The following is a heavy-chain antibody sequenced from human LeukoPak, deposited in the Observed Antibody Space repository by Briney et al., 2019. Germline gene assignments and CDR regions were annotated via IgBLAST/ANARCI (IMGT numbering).Heavy chain of an antibody. CDR1: GGSISSGGYY. CDR3: ARERSSWSDYFDY. J-gene: IGHJ4*02. V-gene: IGHV4-31*03. CDR2: IYYSGST. D-gene: IGHD6-6*01. Sequence: SQTLSLTCTDSGGSISSGGYYWSWIRQHPGKGLEWIGYIYYSGSTYYNPSLKSRVTISVDTSKNQFSLKLSSVTAADTAVYYCARERSSWSDYFDYWGQGTLVTVSS.